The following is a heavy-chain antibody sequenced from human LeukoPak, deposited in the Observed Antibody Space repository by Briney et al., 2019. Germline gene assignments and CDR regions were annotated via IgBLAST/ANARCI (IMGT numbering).Heavy chain of an antibody. D-gene: IGHD5-24*01. CDR1: GFTLTNYV. J-gene: IGHJ4*02. V-gene: IGHV3-13*01. CDR3: ARQSTPHGNFDY. Sequence: GGSLRLSCEASGFTLTNYVMHWVRQPAGEGLEWVSALGTAGDTFYPGSVKGRFTISRDNAKKSLFLQMNSLRVEDTAIYYCARQSTPHGNFDYWGQGTLVTVSS. CDR2: LGTAGDT.